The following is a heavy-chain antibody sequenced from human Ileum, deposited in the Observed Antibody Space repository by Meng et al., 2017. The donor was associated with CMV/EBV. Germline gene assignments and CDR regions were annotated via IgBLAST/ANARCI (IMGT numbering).Heavy chain of an antibody. D-gene: IGHD2-15*01. CDR1: GFSFSSYW. Sequence: GESLKISCAASGFSFSSYWMHWVRQAPGKGLVWVSRINSDGSNKYFADSVKGRFTISRDNSKNTLYLQMNSLRAEDTAVYYCARDFCLGYCSGGSWGADYWGQGTLVTVSS. J-gene: IGHJ4*02. CDR3: ARDFCLGYCSGGSWGADY. CDR2: INSDGSNK. V-gene: IGHV3-74*01.